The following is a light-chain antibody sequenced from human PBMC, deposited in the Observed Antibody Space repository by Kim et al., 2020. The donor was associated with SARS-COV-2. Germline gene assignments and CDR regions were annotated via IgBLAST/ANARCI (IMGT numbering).Light chain of an antibody. CDR2: EVS. CDR3: SSYAGSNNLV. Sequence: QSVTTSCTGTTSDVGGYNYVSWYQQNPGKAPKVMIYEVSKRPSGVPDRFSGSKSGNTASLTVSGLQAEDEADYYCSSYAGSNNLVFGGGTQLTVL. J-gene: IGLJ2*01. CDR1: TSDVGGYNY. V-gene: IGLV2-8*01.